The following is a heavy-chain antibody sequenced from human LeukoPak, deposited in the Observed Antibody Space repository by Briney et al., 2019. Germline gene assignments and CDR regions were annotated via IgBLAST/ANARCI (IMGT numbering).Heavy chain of an antibody. CDR2: IIPIFGTA. CDR3: ARARSGSSYDAFDI. Sequence: SVKVSCKASGGTFSSYAISWVRQAPGQGLEWMGGIIPIFGTANYAQKFQGRVTITTDEFTSTAYMELSSLRSEDTAVYYCARARSGSSYDAFDIWGQGTMVTVSS. D-gene: IGHD1-26*01. CDR1: GGTFSSYA. V-gene: IGHV1-69*05. J-gene: IGHJ3*02.